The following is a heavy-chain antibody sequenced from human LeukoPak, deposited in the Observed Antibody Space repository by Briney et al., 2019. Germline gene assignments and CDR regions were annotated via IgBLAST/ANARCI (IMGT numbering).Heavy chain of an antibody. D-gene: IGHD5-12*01. CDR2: IYHSGST. V-gene: IGHV4-30-2*01. Sequence: SETLSLTCAVSGGSISSGGYSWSWIRQPPGKGLEWIGYIYHSGSTYYNPSLKSRVTISVDRSKNQFSLKLSSVTAADTAVYYCARAEGYEGYFDYWGQGTLVTVSS. CDR3: ARAEGYEGYFDY. J-gene: IGHJ4*02. CDR1: GGSISSGGYS.